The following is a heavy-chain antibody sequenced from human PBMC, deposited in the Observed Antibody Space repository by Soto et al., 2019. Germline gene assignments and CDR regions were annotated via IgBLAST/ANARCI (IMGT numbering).Heavy chain of an antibody. V-gene: IGHV3-48*01. CDR2: ISGSSSTI. D-gene: IGHD3-22*01. CDR3: ARVITPWLF. J-gene: IGHJ4*02. Sequence: EVQLVESGGGLVQPGGSLRLSCAASGFTFSSYSMNWVRQAPGKGLEWISYISGSSSTIYYADSVKGRFTISRDNAKSSLYLQMNSLGAEDTAVYYCARVITPWLFWGQGTLVTVSS. CDR1: GFTFSSYS.